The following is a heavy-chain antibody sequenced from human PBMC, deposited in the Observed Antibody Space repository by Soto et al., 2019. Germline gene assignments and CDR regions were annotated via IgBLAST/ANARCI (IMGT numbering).Heavy chain of an antibody. CDR1: GFTVSSNY. D-gene: IGHD3-10*01. V-gene: IGHV3-66*01. CDR2: IYSGGST. CDR3: ARLWFGEESDAFDI. Sequence: EVQLVESGGGLVQPGGSLRLSCAASGFTVSSNYMSWVRQAPGKGLEWVSVIYSGGSTYYADSVKGRFTISRDNSKNTLYLQMNSLRAEDTAVYYCARLWFGEESDAFDIWGQGTMVTVSS. J-gene: IGHJ3*02.